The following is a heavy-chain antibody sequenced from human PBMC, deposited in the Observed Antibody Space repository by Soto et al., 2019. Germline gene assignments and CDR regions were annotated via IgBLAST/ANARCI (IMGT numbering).Heavy chain of an antibody. V-gene: IGHV4-4*02. CDR1: GGSISSSNW. CDR2: IYHSGST. Sequence: QVQLQESGPGLVKPSGTLSLTCAVSGGSISSSNWWSWVRQPPGKGLEWIGEIYHSGSTYYNPSRKSRVTISVDKSKNQFSLKLSSVTAAATAVYYCARVWTTVTNWFDPWGQGTLVTVSS. CDR3: ARVWTTVTNWFDP. J-gene: IGHJ5*02. D-gene: IGHD4-17*01.